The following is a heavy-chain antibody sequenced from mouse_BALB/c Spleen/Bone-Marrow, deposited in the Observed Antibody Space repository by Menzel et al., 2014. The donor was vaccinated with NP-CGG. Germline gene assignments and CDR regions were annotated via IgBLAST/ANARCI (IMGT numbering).Heavy chain of an antibody. CDR1: GFTFSSYS. V-gene: IGHV5-12-2*01. D-gene: IGHD2-14*01. J-gene: IGHJ4*01. CDR3: TRHGEVRRFYYALDY. Sequence: EVMLVESGGGLVQPGGSLKLSCTASGFTFSSYSMSWVRQTPEKRLEWVAYISNGGGSTYYPDAVKGRFTISRDNAKNSLYLQMSSLKSEDTAMYYCTRHGEVRRFYYALDYWGQGTSVTGSS. CDR2: ISNGGGST.